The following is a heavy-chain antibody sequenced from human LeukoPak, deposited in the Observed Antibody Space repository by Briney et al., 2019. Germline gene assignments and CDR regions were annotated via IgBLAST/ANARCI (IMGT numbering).Heavy chain of an antibody. Sequence: PGGSLRLSWEASGFTLGNYAMHWVRQAPGKGLEWVTNISFDGKNKHYVGSVKGRFTISRDNSKNTLYLQMSTLRPEDTAVYYCTRGPATDYYDTSGYCDYWGQGTLVSVSS. V-gene: IGHV3-30*15. D-gene: IGHD3-22*01. CDR1: GFTLGNYA. J-gene: IGHJ4*02. CDR3: TRGPATDYYDTSGYCDY. CDR2: ISFDGKNK.